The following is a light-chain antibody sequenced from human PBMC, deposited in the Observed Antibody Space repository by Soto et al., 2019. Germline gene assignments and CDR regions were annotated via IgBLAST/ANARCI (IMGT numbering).Light chain of an antibody. CDR2: ATS. J-gene: IGKJ5*01. CDR3: QQYDNKPPIT. V-gene: IGKV3-15*01. Sequence: EIVMTQSPATLSVSPGERATLSCRASQSVSTNLAWYQQKPGQAPRLLIYATSTRATGIPDRFTGSGSGTEFTLTISSLQSEDFAVYHCQQYDNKPPITFGQGTRLE. CDR1: QSVSTN.